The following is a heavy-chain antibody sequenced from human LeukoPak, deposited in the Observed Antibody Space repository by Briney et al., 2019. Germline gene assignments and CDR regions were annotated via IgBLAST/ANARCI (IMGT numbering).Heavy chain of an antibody. J-gene: IGHJ3*02. V-gene: IGHV1-69*06. Sequence: SVKVSCKPSGGTFSSYAISWVRQAPGQGLEWMGGIIPIFGTANYAQKFQGRVTITADKSTSTAYMELSSLRSEDTAVYYCARDLPFDGSGTYFPFDIWGQGTMVTVSS. D-gene: IGHD3-10*01. CDR2: IIPIFGTA. CDR1: GGTFSSYA. CDR3: ARDLPFDGSGTYFPFDI.